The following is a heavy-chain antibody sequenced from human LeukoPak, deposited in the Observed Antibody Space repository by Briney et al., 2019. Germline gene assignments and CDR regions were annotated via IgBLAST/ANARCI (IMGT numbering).Heavy chain of an antibody. D-gene: IGHD1-20*01. V-gene: IGHV1-69*13. CDR2: IIPIFGTA. J-gene: IGHJ3*02. CDR3: ARDMAGITGTGNDAFDI. CDR1: GGTFSSYA. Sequence: ASVKVSCKASGGTFSSYAISWVRQAPGQGLGWMGGIIPIFGTANYAQKFQGRVTITADESTSTAYMELSSLRSEDTAVYYCARDMAGITGTGNDAFDIWGQGTMVTVSS.